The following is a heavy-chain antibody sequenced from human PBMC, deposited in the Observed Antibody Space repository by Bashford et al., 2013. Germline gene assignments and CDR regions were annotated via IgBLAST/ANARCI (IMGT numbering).Heavy chain of an antibody. V-gene: IGHV3-48*02. J-gene: IGHJ6*02. Sequence: VRQAPGKGLEWVSYISSSSSTIYYADSVKGRFTISRDNAKNSLYLQMNSLRDEDTAVYYCASSPCSGGRCYYYGMDVWGQGTTVTVSS. D-gene: IGHD2-15*01. CDR2: ISSSSSTI. CDR3: ASSPCSGGRCYYYGMDV.